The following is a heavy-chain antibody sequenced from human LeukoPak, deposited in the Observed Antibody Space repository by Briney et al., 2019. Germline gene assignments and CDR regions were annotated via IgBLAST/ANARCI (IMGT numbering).Heavy chain of an antibody. Sequence: ASVKVSCKASGYTFTSYDINWVRQATGQGLEWMGWMNPNSGNTGYAQKFQGRVTITADESTSTAYMELSSLRSEDTAVYYCASSLSGGWGYYYYYMDVWGKGTTVTISS. J-gene: IGHJ6*03. CDR2: MNPNSGNT. V-gene: IGHV1-8*01. D-gene: IGHD1-26*01. CDR3: ASSLSGGWGYYYYYMDV. CDR1: GYTFTSYD.